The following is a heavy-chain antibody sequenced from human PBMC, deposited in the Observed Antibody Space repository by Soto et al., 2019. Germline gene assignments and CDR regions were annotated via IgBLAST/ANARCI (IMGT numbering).Heavy chain of an antibody. CDR2: IKRKIDGETT. Sequence: EVPLVESGGGMVMPGGSLRLSCAASGFTFSDAWMTWIRQAPGKGLQCVGRIKRKIDGETTDYAAPVKGRFTISRDDSKNTLYPQMNSLKVEDTAMYYCVTDRGGGMDVWGQGTTVTVSS. J-gene: IGHJ6*01. CDR3: VTDRGGGMDV. D-gene: IGHD3-10*01. CDR1: GFTFSDAW. V-gene: IGHV3-15*01.